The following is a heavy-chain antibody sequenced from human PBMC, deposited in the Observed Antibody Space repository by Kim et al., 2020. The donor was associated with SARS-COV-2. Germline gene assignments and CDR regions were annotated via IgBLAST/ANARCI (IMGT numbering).Heavy chain of an antibody. D-gene: IGHD3-22*01. CDR1: GFTFSSYG. J-gene: IGHJ4*02. CDR3: ARASYYSHIDY. Sequence: GGSLRLSCAASGFTFSSYGMHWVRQAPGKGLEWVAVIWYDGSNKYYADSVKGRFTISRDNSKNTLYLQMNSLRAEDTAVYYCARASYYSHIDYWGQGTLVTVSS. V-gene: IGHV3-33*01. CDR2: IWYDGSNK.